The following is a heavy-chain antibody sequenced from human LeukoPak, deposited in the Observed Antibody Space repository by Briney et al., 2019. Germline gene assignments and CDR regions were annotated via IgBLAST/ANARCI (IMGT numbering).Heavy chain of an antibody. D-gene: IGHD3-9*01. CDR2: IYHSA. V-gene: IGHV4-39*07. CDR3: AKGKTDVLRYFDWLEDRHYFDY. J-gene: IGHJ4*02. CDR1: GVSISSTNYY. Sequence: SETLSLTCAVSGVSISSTNYYWGWVRQPPGKGLEWIGSIYHSAYYNASLRSRVTISVDASKNQFYLNLNSVTAADTAVYYCAKGKTDVLRYFDWLEDRHYFDYWGQGTLVTVSS.